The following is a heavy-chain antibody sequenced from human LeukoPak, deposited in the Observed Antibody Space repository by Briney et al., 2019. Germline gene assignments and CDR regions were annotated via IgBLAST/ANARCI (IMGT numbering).Heavy chain of an antibody. Sequence: VSGPALVKPTQTLTLTCTFSGFSLSTSGMCVSWIRQPPGKALEWLARIDWDDDKYYSTSLKTRLPISKATSKNQVVLTMTNMDPVDTATYYCAREYGSGSYYADYWGQGTLVTVSS. CDR2: IDWDDDK. CDR1: GFSLSTSGMC. J-gene: IGHJ4*02. CDR3: AREYGSGSYYADY. D-gene: IGHD3-10*01. V-gene: IGHV2-70*11.